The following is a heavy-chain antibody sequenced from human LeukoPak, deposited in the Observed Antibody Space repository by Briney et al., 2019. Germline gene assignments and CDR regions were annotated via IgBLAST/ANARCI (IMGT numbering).Heavy chain of an antibody. Sequence: SETLSLTCTVSGGSISSYYWSWIRQPAGKGLEWIGRIYTSGSTDYNPSLKSRITMSVDTSKKQFSLRLTSMTAADTAVYYCAGNQAVASNHGAMDIWGQGTMVIVSS. D-gene: IGHD6-19*01. CDR1: GGSISSYY. V-gene: IGHV4-4*07. J-gene: IGHJ3*02. CDR3: AGNQAVASNHGAMDI. CDR2: IYTSGST.